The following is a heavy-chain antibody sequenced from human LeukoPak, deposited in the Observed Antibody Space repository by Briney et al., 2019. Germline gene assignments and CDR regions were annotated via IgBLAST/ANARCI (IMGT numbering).Heavy chain of an antibody. Sequence: SETLSLTCTVSGGSVSDNNFFWNWIRQPPGKGLEWIGYIYNSGSINYNPALNSRVTISVDTSNNQFSLKLSSVIAADTAVYYCAGLEAHRPLDYWGQGTLVIVSS. J-gene: IGHJ4*02. CDR2: IYNSGSI. CDR3: AGLEAHRPLDY. V-gene: IGHV4-61*01. CDR1: GGSVSDNNFF.